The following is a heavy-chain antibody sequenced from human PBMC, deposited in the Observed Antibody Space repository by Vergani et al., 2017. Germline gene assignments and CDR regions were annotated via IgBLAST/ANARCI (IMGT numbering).Heavy chain of an antibody. Sequence: QVQLVQSGAEVKKPGSSVKVSCKASGGTFSSYAISWVRQAPGQGLEWMGGNIPIFGTANYAQKFQGRVPITADESTITAYMELSSLRSEDTAVYYCARPTVRGRFINAFDIWGQGTMVTVSS. CDR2: NIPIFGTA. D-gene: IGHD3-10*01. CDR3: ARPTVRGRFINAFDI. CDR1: GGTFSSYA. J-gene: IGHJ3*02. V-gene: IGHV1-69*01.